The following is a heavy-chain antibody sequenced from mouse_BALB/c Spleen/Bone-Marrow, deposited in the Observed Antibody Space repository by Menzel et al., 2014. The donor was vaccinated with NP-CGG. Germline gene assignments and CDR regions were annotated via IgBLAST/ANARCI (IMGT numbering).Heavy chain of an antibody. Sequence: VHLVESGPELAKPGASVKMSCKASGYTFTDTWIHWIKQRPGQGLEWIGYINPSTGYAEYNQNFKDKATLTVDESSSTAYMQLSSLTSEDSAVYYCARDYWGQGTTLTVSS. V-gene: IGHV1-7*01. CDR3: ARDY. CDR2: INPSTGYA. J-gene: IGHJ2*01. CDR1: GYTFTDTW.